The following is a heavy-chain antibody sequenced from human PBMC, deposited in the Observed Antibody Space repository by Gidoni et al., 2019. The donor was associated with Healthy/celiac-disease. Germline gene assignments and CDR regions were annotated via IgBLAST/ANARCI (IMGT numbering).Heavy chain of an antibody. V-gene: IGHV4-4*07. D-gene: IGHD3-10*01. CDR3: ARNIWFGELEIDNNWFDP. CDR2: IYTSGST. J-gene: IGHJ5*02. Sequence: QVQLQESGPGLLKPSETLSLTCTVSGGSISSYYWSWIRQPAGKGLEWIGRIYTSGSTNYNPSLKSRVTMSVDTSKNQFSLKLSSVTAADTAVYYCARNIWFGELEIDNNWFDPWGQGTLVTVSS. CDR1: GGSISSYY.